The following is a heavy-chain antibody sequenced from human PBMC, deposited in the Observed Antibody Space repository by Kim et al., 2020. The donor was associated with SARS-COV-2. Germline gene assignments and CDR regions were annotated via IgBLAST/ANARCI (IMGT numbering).Heavy chain of an antibody. CDR2: ISYDGSNK. CDR3: AKEGSEATSWGYFDY. J-gene: IGHJ4*01. CDR1: GFTFSSYG. D-gene: IGHD5-12*01. V-gene: IGHV3-30*18. Sequence: GGSLRLSCAASGFTFSSYGMHWVRQAPGKGLEWVAVISYDGSNKYYADSVKGRFTISRDNSKNTLYLQMNSLRAEDTAVYYCAKEGSEATSWGYFDYCG.